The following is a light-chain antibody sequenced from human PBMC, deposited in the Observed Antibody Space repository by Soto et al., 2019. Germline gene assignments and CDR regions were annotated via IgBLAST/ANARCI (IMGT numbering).Light chain of an antibody. CDR3: CSYAGSNNLL. CDR2: DVS. CDR1: SSDVGNYNF. J-gene: IGLJ3*02. Sequence: QSALTQPASVSGSPGQSIAISCTGTSSDVGNYNFVSWYQQHPGKAPKLMIYDVSNRPSGISNRFSGSKSGNTASLTISGLQAEDEADYYCCSYAGSNNLLFGGGTKLTVL. V-gene: IGLV2-14*03.